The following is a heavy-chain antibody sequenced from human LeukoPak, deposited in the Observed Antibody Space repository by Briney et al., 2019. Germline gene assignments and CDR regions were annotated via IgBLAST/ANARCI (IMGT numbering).Heavy chain of an antibody. D-gene: IGHD7-27*01. J-gene: IGHJ4*02. CDR3: ARGFRGDNFDY. CDR1: GYSISSAYY. CDR2: MYRSGST. Sequence: SETLSLTCSVSGYSISSAYYWGWIRQPPGKGLEWIGTMYRSGSTNYNPSLKSRVTISVDTSKNQFSLKLSSVTAADTAVYFCARGFRGDNFDYWGQGTLVTVSS. V-gene: IGHV4-38-2*02.